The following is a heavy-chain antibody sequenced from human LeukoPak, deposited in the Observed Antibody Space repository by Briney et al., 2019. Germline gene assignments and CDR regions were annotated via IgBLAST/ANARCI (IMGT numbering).Heavy chain of an antibody. J-gene: IGHJ4*02. CDR1: GGSIGSYY. D-gene: IGHD6-19*01. CDR3: ARELAVAGKTIFDQ. CDR2: MHYIGST. V-gene: IGHV4-59*01. Sequence: SETLSLTCTVSGGSIGSYYWSWIRQPPGKGLEWIGYMHYIGSTNYNPSLKSRVTISVDTTENQFSLKLSSVTAADTAVYYCARELAVAGKTIFDQWGQGTLVTVSS.